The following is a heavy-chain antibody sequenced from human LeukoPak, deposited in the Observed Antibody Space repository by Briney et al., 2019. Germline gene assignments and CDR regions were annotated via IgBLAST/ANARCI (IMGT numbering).Heavy chain of an antibody. D-gene: IGHD2-15*01. CDR3: ARQDCSGGSCLYGMDV. CDR1: GGSISSGDYY. Sequence: PSQTLSLTCTVSGGSISSGDYYWSWIRQPPGKGLEWIGYIYYSGSTYYNPSLKSRVTISVDTSKNQFSLKLSSMTAADTAVYYCARQDCSGGSCLYGMDVWGQGTTVTVSS. V-gene: IGHV4-30-4*01. J-gene: IGHJ6*02. CDR2: IYYSGST.